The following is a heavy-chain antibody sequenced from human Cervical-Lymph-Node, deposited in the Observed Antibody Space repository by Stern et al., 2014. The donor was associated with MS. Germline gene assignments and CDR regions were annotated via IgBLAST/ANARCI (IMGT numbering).Heavy chain of an antibody. J-gene: IGHJ4*02. CDR2: LYYSGTT. V-gene: IGHV4-31*01. CDR3: AREARYYASGAFGF. D-gene: IGHD3-3*01. Sequence: QLQLQESGPGLVKPSQTLSLTCTVSGASISRGGYYWSWIRQRPGEGLEWIGYLYYSGTTYYNPSLRGSVYISVDTSQNQFSLHFSSVAAADTDVYYCAREARYYASGAFGFWGQGTRVAVSS. CDR1: GASISRGGYY.